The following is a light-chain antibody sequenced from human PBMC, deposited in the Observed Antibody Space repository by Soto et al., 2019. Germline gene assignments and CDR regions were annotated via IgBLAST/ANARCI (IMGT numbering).Light chain of an antibody. CDR3: QKDNSAPYT. V-gene: IGKV1-27*01. CDR2: AAS. CDR1: QGISNY. J-gene: IGKJ2*01. Sequence: DIQMTQSPSSLSASVGDRATITCRASQGISNYLAWYQQKPGKVPKLLIYAASSLQSGVPSRFSGSGSGTAFHLTISSLQPEDVATYHCQKDNSAPYTFVQGTKMEIK.